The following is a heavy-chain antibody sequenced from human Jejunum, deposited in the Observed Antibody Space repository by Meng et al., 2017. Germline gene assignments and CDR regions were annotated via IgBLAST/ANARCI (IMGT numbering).Heavy chain of an antibody. CDR1: GDALTTNTY. CDR2: IDHRGSP. Sequence: QLPLPESGPGLVRPSGTLSLTCTVSGDALTTNTYWSWVRQSPEKGLEWIGQIDHRGSPYYNPSLKSRVTMSVDKSKSQVSLQLTSVTAADTAVYYCAKHGGYYQHYWGQGTLVTVSS. J-gene: IGHJ4*02. V-gene: IGHV4-4*02. CDR3: AKHGGYYQHY. D-gene: IGHD3-22*01.